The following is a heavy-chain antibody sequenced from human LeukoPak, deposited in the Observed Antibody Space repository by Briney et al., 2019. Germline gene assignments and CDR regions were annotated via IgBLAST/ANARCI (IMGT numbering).Heavy chain of an antibody. D-gene: IGHD2-2*01. CDR3: ARYCSSTSCGNYYYYGMDV. CDR1: GGSISSYY. Sequence: SETLSLTCTVSGGSISSYYWSWIRQPPGKGLEWIGYIYYSGSTNYNPSLKSRVTISVDTSKNQFSLKLSSVTAADTAVYYCARYCSSTSCGNYYYYGMDVLGQGTTVTASS. J-gene: IGHJ6*02. CDR2: IYYSGST. V-gene: IGHV4-59*08.